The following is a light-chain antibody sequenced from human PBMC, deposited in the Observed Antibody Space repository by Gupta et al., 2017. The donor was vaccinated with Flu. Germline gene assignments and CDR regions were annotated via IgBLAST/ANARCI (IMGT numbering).Light chain of an antibody. V-gene: IGKV1-9*01. Sequence: PSCVCATIGGRVSMTVLASLDINTYLAWYQQKPGKAPKLLIYGASIWESGVPSRFSGSGSGTEFTLTISSLQAEDFATYYCQQYYPCPPTFGQGTKVEIK. J-gene: IGKJ1*01. CDR2: GAS. CDR1: LDINTY. CDR3: QQYYPCPPT.